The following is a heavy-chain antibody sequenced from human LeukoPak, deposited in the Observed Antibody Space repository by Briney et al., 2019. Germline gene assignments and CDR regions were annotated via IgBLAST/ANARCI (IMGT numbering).Heavy chain of an antibody. CDR3: ASRRTGYYVPWY. J-gene: IGHJ4*02. Sequence: SETLSLTCAVYGGSFSGYYWSWIRQPPGKGLEWIGEINHSGSTNYNPSLKSRVTISVDTSKNQFSLKLSSVTAADTAVYYCASRRTGYYVPWYWGQGTLVTVSS. D-gene: IGHD3/OR15-3a*01. V-gene: IGHV4-34*01. CDR2: INHSGST. CDR1: GGSFSGYY.